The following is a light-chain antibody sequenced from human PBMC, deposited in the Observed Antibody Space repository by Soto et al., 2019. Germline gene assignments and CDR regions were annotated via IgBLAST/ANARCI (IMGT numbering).Light chain of an antibody. CDR3: QQTFMTPWT. Sequence: DIQMTQSPSSLSASVGDRVTITCRSSQSITNYLNWYQHKPGKAPKVLIYAASSLQSGVPSRFSGSGSGTDFTLTISRLQPDDFATYYCQQTFMTPWTFGQGTKVDIK. CDR2: AAS. V-gene: IGKV1-39*01. CDR1: QSITNY. J-gene: IGKJ1*01.